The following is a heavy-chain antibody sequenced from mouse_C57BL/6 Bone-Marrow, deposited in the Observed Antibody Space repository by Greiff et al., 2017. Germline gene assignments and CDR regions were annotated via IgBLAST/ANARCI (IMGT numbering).Heavy chain of an antibody. D-gene: IGHD3-2*02. CDR2: IYPSDSET. CDR3: ARGGSSGYVFFFAY. Sequence: VQLQQSGAELVRPGSSVKLSCKASGYTFTSYWMDWVKQRPGQGLEWIGNIYPSDSETHYNQKFKDKATLTVDKSSSTAYMQLSSLTSEDSAVYYCARGGSSGYVFFFAYWGQGTLVTVSA. V-gene: IGHV1-61*01. CDR1: GYTFTSYW. J-gene: IGHJ3*01.